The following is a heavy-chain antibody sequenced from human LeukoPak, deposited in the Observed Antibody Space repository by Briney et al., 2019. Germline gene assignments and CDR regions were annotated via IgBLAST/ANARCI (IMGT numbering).Heavy chain of an antibody. V-gene: IGHV4-59*01. D-gene: IGHD3-10*01. CDR1: GGSINGYY. CDR2: IYYTGST. J-gene: IGHJ4*02. CDR3: ARGQYIDYGSGSYSAGEFDY. Sequence: PSETLSLTCTVSGGSINGYYWSWIRQSPGKGLESLGYIYYTGSTNYNPSLKSRVTMSVDTSRNQFFLRLSSVTAADTAVYYCARGQYIDYGSGSYSAGEFDYWGQGTLVTVSS.